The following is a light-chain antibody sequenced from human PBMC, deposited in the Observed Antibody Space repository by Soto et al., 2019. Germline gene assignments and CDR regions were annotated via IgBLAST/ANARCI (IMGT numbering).Light chain of an antibody. Sequence: IEMTDGPSTLSASIGDRFTITCRASQSLDNCLAWYQQKPGKAPKLLIYDVSSLESGVPSRFSGSRSGAEFTLTINSLQSEDFAVYYCQPYNNWPLTFGGGAKV. V-gene: IGKV1-5*01. CDR2: DVS. J-gene: IGKJ4*01. CDR3: QPYNNWPLT. CDR1: QSLDNC.